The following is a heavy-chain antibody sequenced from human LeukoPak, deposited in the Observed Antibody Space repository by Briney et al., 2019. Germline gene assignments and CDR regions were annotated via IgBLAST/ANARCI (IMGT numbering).Heavy chain of an antibody. J-gene: IGHJ3*02. CDR3: AARGSSSRRFAFDI. CDR2: IVVGSGNT. CDR1: GFTFTSSA. Sequence: GTSVKVSCKASGFTFTSSAVQWVRQARGQRLEWIGWIVVGSGNTNYAQKFQERVTITRDMSTSTAYMELSSLRSEDTAVYYCAARGSSSRRFAFDIWGQGTMVTVSS. D-gene: IGHD6-13*01. V-gene: IGHV1-58*01.